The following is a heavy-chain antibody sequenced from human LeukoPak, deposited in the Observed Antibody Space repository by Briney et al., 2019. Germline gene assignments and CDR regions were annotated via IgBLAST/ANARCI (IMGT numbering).Heavy chain of an antibody. CDR3: ARRWVYGKRAFDA. V-gene: IGHV4-59*08. D-gene: IGHD3-10*01. CDR1: GDSISGTYY. J-gene: IGHJ3*01. Sequence: SETLSLTCTVSGDSISGTYYWTWIRQPPGKGLEWISYIYHTGTTDSNPSLKSRVTISLDTSKNQFSLKMTSVTAADTAVYYCARRWVYGKRAFDAWGQGTTVIVSS. CDR2: IYHTGTT.